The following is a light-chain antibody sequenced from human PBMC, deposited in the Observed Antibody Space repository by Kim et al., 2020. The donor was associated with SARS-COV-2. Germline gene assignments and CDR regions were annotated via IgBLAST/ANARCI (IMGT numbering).Light chain of an antibody. CDR3: QQYSTSLYT. Sequence: EIVLTQSPDTLSLSPGERATSSCRASKSVTSNYLAWYRQKLGQAPRLLIYGASSRASGIPDRFSASGSGTDFTLTISRLEPEDFAVYYCQQYSTSLYTFGQGTKLEI. CDR1: KSVTSNY. CDR2: GAS. V-gene: IGKV3-20*01. J-gene: IGKJ2*01.